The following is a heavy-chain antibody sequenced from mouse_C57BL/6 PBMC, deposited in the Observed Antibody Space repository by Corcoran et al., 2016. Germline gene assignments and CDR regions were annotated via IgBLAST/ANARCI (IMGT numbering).Heavy chain of an antibody. CDR1: GYAFSSYW. J-gene: IGHJ2*01. Sequence: QVQLQQSGAELVKPGASVKIPYKASGYAFSSYWMNWVKQRPGKGLEWIGQIYPGDGDTNYNGKFKGKATLTADKSSSTAYMQLSSLTSEDSAVYFCARSKATVPFDYWGQGTTLTVSS. V-gene: IGHV1-80*01. CDR3: ARSKATVPFDY. CDR2: IYPGDGDT. D-gene: IGHD1-1*01.